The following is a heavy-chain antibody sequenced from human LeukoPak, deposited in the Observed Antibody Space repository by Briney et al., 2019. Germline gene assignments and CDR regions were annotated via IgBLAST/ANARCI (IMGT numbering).Heavy chain of an antibody. Sequence: GGSLRLSCAASGFTFSSYSMSWVRQAPGKGLEWVANIKQDGSEKYYVDSVKGRFTISRDNAKNSLYLQMNSLRAEDTAVYYCAKGGYYYDSSGYSDYWGQGTLVTVSS. J-gene: IGHJ4*02. D-gene: IGHD3-22*01. CDR3: AKGGYYYDSSGYSDY. CDR2: IKQDGSEK. V-gene: IGHV3-7*01. CDR1: GFTFSSYS.